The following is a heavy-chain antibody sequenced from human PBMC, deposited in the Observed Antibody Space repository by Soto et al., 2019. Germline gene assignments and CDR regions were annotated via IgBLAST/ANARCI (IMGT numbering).Heavy chain of an antibody. D-gene: IGHD1-26*01. CDR3: ASLSGAYNWFDP. V-gene: IGHV4-34*01. Sequence: SETLSLTCAVYGGSFSGYYWSWIRQPPGKGLEWIGEINHSGSTNYNPSLKSRVTISVDTSKNQFSLKLSSVTAADTAVYYCASLSGAYNWFDPWGQGTLVTVSS. CDR2: INHSGST. CDR1: GGSFSGYY. J-gene: IGHJ5*02.